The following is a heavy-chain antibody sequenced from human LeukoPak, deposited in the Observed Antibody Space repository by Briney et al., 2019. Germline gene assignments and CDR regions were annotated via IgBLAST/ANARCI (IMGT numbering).Heavy chain of an antibody. CDR3: AKVRYSSSFDY. CDR2: ISYDGSNK. CDR1: GFTFSSYG. V-gene: IGHV3-30*18. J-gene: IGHJ4*02. D-gene: IGHD6-13*01. Sequence: PGGSLRLSCAASGFTFSSYGMHWVRQAPGKGLEWVAVISYDGSNKYYADSVKGRFTISRDNSKNTLYLQMNSLRAEDTAVYYCAKVRYSSSFDYWGQGTLVTVSS.